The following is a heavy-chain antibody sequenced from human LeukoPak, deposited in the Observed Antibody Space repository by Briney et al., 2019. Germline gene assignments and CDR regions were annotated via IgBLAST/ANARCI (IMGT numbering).Heavy chain of an antibody. J-gene: IGHJ6*04. Sequence: ASVTVSFKASGGTFTIYAISWVRQAPGQGLEWMGGIIPIFGTANYAQKFQGRVTITADKSTSTAYMELSSLRSEDTAVYYCARKRPPGDGMDVWGKGTTVTVSS. CDR3: ARKRPPGDGMDV. CDR2: IIPIFGTA. CDR1: GGTFTIYA. V-gene: IGHV1-69*06.